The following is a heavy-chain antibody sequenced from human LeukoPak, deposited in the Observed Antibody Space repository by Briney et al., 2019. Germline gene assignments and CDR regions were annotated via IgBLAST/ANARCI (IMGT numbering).Heavy chain of an antibody. CDR3: ARDHHRRHYDSQARDTFDI. Sequence: GGSLRLSCAASGFTFSSYSMNWVRQAPGKGLGWVSYISSSSSTMYYADSVKGRFTISRDNAKNSLYLQMNSLRADDTAVYYCARDHHRRHYDSQARDTFDIWGQGTMVTVSS. CDR1: GFTFSSYS. CDR2: ISSSSSTM. D-gene: IGHD3-22*01. J-gene: IGHJ3*02. V-gene: IGHV3-48*01.